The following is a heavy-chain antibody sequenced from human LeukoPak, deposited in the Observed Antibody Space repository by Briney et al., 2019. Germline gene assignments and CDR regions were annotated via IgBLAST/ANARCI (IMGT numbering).Heavy chain of an antibody. CDR2: IYHSGST. CDR1: GYPISSGYY. D-gene: IGHD6-6*01. J-gene: IGHJ4*02. V-gene: IGHV4-38-2*01. CDR3: ARVSGSSGFFDY. Sequence: SETLSLTCAVSGYPISSGYYWGWIRQPPGKGLEWIGSIYHSGSTYYNPSLKSRVTISVDTSKNQFSLKLSSVTAADTAVYYCARVSGSSGFFDYWGQGTLVTVSS.